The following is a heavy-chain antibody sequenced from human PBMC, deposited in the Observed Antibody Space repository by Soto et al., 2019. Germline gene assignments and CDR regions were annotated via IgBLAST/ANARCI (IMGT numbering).Heavy chain of an antibody. J-gene: IGHJ4*02. CDR1: GFTFSSYG. CDR2: ISYDGSNK. Sequence: GGSLRLSCAASGFTFSSYGMHWVRQAPGKGLEWVAVISYDGSNKYYADSVKDRFTISRDNSKNTLYLQMNSLRAEDTAVYYCAKEKLVAANFDYWGQGTLVTVSS. CDR3: AKEKLVAANFDY. V-gene: IGHV3-30*18. D-gene: IGHD2-15*01.